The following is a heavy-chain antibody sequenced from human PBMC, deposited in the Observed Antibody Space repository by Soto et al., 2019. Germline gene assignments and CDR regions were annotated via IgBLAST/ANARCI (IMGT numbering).Heavy chain of an antibody. CDR2: IYSSGST. J-gene: IGHJ4*02. CDR3: AKDLGNSYFGY. Sequence: SETLSLTCSVSGGSITNSYWSWIRQPAGKGLEWIGRIYSSGSTNYNPSLKSRVTMSVDTSKNQFSLKLTSVTAADTAIYYCAKDLGNSYFGYWGQGTLVTVSS. CDR1: GGSITNSY. V-gene: IGHV4-4*07. D-gene: IGHD3-16*01.